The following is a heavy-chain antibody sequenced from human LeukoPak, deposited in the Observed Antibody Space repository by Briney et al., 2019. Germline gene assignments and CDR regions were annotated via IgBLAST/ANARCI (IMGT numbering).Heavy chain of an antibody. J-gene: IGHJ4*02. D-gene: IGHD4-23*01. CDR3: ARHYGGNSASGY. Sequence: PGGSLRLSCAASGFTFSSYEMNWVRQAPGKGLEWVSYISSTGITISYADSVKGRFTISRDNTNNSLYLQMNSLRAEDTAVYYCARHYGGNSASGYWGQGTPVTVSS. V-gene: IGHV3-48*03. CDR2: ISSTGITI. CDR1: GFTFSSYE.